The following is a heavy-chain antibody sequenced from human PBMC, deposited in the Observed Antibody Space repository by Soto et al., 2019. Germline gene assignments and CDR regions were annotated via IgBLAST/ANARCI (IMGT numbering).Heavy chain of an antibody. CDR1: GGTFSSYA. Sequence: QVQLVQSGAEVKKPGSSVKVSCKASGGTFSSYAISWVRQAPGQGLEWMGGIITIFGTANYAQKFQGRVTLTADESTSTADMELRSLRSEDTAVYYCARGTVDTAMVGYCDYWGQGTLVTVSS. CDR2: IITIFGTA. J-gene: IGHJ4*02. CDR3: ARGTVDTAMVGYCDY. V-gene: IGHV1-69*01. D-gene: IGHD5-18*01.